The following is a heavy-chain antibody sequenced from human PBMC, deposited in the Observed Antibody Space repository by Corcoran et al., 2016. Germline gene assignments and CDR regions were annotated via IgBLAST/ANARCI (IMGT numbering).Heavy chain of an antibody. D-gene: IGHD4-17*01. CDR3: AGKHGASGDFDY. Sequence: QVQLVQSGAEVKKPGSSVKVSCKASGGTFSSYAISWVRQAPGQGLEGMGGIIPILGTANYAQKFQGRVTITEDESTSTAYMELSSLRSEDTAGYFCAGKHGASGDFDYWREGTLVTFSS. CDR1: GGTFSSYA. CDR2: IIPILGTA. J-gene: IGHJ4*02. V-gene: IGHV1-69*01.